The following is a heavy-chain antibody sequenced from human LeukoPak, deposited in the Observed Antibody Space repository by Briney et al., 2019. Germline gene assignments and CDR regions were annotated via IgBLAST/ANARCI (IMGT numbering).Heavy chain of an antibody. V-gene: IGHV4-39*01. CDR2: IYYSGST. CDR1: GGSISSSSYY. CDR3: AGGSYYDSSGYPTPFDD. D-gene: IGHD3-22*01. Sequence: SETLSLTCTVSGGSISSSSYYWGWIRQPPGKGLEWLGSIYYSGSTYYNPSLKSRVTISVDTSKNQFSLKLSSVTAADTAVYYCAGGSYYDSSGYPTPFDDWGQGTLVTVSS. J-gene: IGHJ4*02.